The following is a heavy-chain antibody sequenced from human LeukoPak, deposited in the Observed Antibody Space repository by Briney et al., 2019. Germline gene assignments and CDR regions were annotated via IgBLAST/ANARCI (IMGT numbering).Heavy chain of an antibody. Sequence: GGSLRLSCAASGFIFSHHGMHWVRQAPGKGLEWVAVIWSDASNRFYATSVKGRFTISRDNFQKTVFLQMNSLRVEDTGIYYCARDAQRGFDYSNSLRYWGHGTLVMLSS. D-gene: IGHD4-11*01. CDR3: ARDAQRGFDYSNSLRY. V-gene: IGHV3-30*12. CDR2: IWSDASNR. J-gene: IGHJ4*01. CDR1: GFIFSHHG.